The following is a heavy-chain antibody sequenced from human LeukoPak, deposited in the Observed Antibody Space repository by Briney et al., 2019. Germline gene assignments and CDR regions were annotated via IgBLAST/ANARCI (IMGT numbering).Heavy chain of an antibody. D-gene: IGHD2-2*01. CDR1: GGSISSGSYY. CDR2: IYTSGST. V-gene: IGHV4-61*02. CDR3: ARFVVVPAASYYYYYYMDV. Sequence: SQTLSLTCTVSGGSISSGSYYWSWIRQPAGKGLEWIGRIYTSGSTNYNPSLKSRVTISVDTSKNQFSLKLSSVTAADTAVYYCARFVVVPAASYYYYYYMDVWGKGTTVTVSS. J-gene: IGHJ6*03.